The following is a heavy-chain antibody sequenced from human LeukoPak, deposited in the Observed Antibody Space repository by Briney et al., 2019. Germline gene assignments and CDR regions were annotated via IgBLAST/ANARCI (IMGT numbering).Heavy chain of an antibody. J-gene: IGHJ5*02. CDR1: GGIFSNYA. CDR2: IIPILGTS. D-gene: IGHD7-27*01. Sequence: SVKVSCKASGGIFSNYAITWVRQAPGQGLEWMGEIIPILGTSKYAQMFQGRATITADESTSTAYMELSSLRSEDTAMYYCARRKFLGWFDPWGQGTLVTVSS. V-gene: IGHV1-69*13. CDR3: ARRKFLGWFDP.